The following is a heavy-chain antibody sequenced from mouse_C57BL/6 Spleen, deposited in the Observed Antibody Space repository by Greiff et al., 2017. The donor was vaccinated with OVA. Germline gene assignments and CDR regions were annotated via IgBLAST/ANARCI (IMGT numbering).Heavy chain of an antibody. Sequence: EVQLQQSGPELVKPGASVKISCKASGYTFTDYYMNWVKQSHGKSLEWIGDINPNNGGTSYNQKFKGKATLTVDKSSSTAYMELRSLTSEDSAVYYCARDYDYDGYFDVWGTVTTVTVSS. J-gene: IGHJ1*03. CDR1: GYTFTDYY. CDR2: INPNNGGT. CDR3: ARDYDYDGYFDV. V-gene: IGHV1-26*01. D-gene: IGHD2-4*01.